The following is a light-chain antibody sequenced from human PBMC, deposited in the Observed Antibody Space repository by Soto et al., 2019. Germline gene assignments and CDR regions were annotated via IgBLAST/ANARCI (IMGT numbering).Light chain of an antibody. J-gene: IGLJ1*01. CDR2: EGN. Sequence: QSALTQPASVSGSPGQSITISCTGTSNDVGSYDLVSWYQQHPGKAPKLIIFEGNKRPSWVSNRFSGSKSGNTASLTIAGLQPEDEADYYCCSYADVTTHVFGNGTKVTVL. CDR3: CSYADVTTHV. CDR1: SNDVGSYDL. V-gene: IGLV2-23*01.